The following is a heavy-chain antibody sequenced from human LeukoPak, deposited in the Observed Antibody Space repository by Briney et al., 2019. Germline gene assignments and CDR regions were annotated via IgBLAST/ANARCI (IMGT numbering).Heavy chain of an antibody. V-gene: IGHV4-59*01. CDR3: ARDPADYGDYQYYGMDV. Sequence: TETLSLTCTVSGGSISSYYWSWIRQPPGKGLEWIGYNYYSGSTNYNPSLKSRVTISVDTSKNQFSLKLSSVTAADTAVYYCARDPADYGDYQYYGMDVWGQGTTVTVSS. CDR1: GGSISSYY. CDR2: NYYSGST. J-gene: IGHJ6*02. D-gene: IGHD4-17*01.